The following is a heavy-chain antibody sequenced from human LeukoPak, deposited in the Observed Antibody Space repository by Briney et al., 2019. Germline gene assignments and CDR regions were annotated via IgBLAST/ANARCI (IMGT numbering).Heavy chain of an antibody. D-gene: IGHD6-6*01. Sequence: SQTLSLTCTVSGGSISSGSYYWSWIRQPAGKGLEWIGRIYTSGSTNYNPSLKSRVTISVDTSKNQFSLKLSSVTAADTAVYYCARDLGSSSLGYFDYGGQGTLVTVSS. CDR1: GGSISSGSYY. CDR2: IYTSGST. CDR3: ARDLGSSSLGYFDY. J-gene: IGHJ4*02. V-gene: IGHV4-61*02.